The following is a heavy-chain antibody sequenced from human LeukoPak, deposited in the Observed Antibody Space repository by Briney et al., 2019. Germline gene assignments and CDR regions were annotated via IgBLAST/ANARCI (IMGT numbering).Heavy chain of an antibody. CDR3: ARVNGYDFFFDY. J-gene: IGHJ4*02. CDR2: IHGNGNT. CDR1: GFTVSSNY. D-gene: IGHD3-3*01. Sequence: GGSLRLSCAASGFTVSSNYMSWVRQAPGKGLEWVSVIHGNGNTYYADSAKGRFTISRDNSKNTLYLQMNSLRAEDTAVYYCARVNGYDFFFDYWGQGTLVTVSS. V-gene: IGHV3-66*01.